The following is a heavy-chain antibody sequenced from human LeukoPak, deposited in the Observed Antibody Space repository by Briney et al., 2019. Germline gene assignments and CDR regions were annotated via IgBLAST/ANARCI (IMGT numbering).Heavy chain of an antibody. CDR1: GFTFSSYG. J-gene: IGHJ6*02. Sequence: PGGSLRLSCAASGFTFSSYGMHWVRQAPGEGLEWVAVISYDGSNKYYADSVKGRFTIPRDNSKNTLYLQMNSLRAEDTAVYYCAKAKAGLHYYGMDVWGQGTTVTVSS. V-gene: IGHV3-30*18. CDR2: ISYDGSNK. D-gene: IGHD5-12*01. CDR3: AKAKAGLHYYGMDV.